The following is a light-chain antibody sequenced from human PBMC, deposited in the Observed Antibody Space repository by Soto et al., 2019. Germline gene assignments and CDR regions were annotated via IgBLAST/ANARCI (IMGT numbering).Light chain of an antibody. V-gene: IGKV1-17*03. J-gene: IGKJ4*01. CDR2: AAS. CDR1: QGINSY. Sequence: DVEITQTQSVMSASVVDRVTITCRASQGINSYLAWFQQKPVKLPKRLIYAASDLESGVPSRFSGSGFGTEFTLTISSLQSEDFAPYYCLQSSGYVPPFAGGTKV. CDR3: LQSSGYVPP.